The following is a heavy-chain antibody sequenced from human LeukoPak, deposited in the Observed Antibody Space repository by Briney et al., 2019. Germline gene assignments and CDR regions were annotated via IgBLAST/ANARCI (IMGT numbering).Heavy chain of an antibody. V-gene: IGHV4-31*03. Sequence: SETLSLTCTVSGRPINTGGYYWSWIRQDPEEGLEWIGYISYSGSTYYNPSLKSRVTISVDTSKNQYSLKLSPVTAADTAVYYCATYSGNLVGNWFDPWGQETLVTVSS. CDR2: ISYSGST. CDR3: ATYSGNLVGNWFDP. J-gene: IGHJ5*02. CDR1: GRPINTGGYY. D-gene: IGHD1-26*01.